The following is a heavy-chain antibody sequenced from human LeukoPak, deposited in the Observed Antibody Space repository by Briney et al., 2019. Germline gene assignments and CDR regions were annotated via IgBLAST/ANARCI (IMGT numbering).Heavy chain of an antibody. D-gene: IGHD3-10*01. CDR3: ASLSYYYGSGSSYFDY. Sequence: SETLSLTCTVSGGSISSSSYYWGWIRQPPGKGLEWIGSIYYSGSTYYNPSLKSRVTISVDTSKNQFSLKLSSVTAADTAVYYCASLSYYYGSGSSYFDYWGQGTLVTVSS. J-gene: IGHJ4*02. CDR2: IYYSGST. CDR1: GGSISSSSYY. V-gene: IGHV4-39*01.